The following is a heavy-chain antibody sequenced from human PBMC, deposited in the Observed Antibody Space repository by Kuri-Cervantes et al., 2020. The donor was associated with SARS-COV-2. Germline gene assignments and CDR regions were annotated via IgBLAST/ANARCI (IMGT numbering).Heavy chain of an antibody. J-gene: IGHJ3*02. D-gene: IGHD4-11*01. CDR3: ARVAPYSRTNDAFDI. Sequence: ASVKVSCKASGGTFSSYAISWVRQAPGQGLEWMGIINPSGGSTSYAQKFQGRVTMTTDTSTSTAYMELRSLRSDDTAVYYCARVAPYSRTNDAFDIWGQGTMVTVSS. CDR1: GGTFSSYA. V-gene: IGHV1-46*01. CDR2: INPSGGST.